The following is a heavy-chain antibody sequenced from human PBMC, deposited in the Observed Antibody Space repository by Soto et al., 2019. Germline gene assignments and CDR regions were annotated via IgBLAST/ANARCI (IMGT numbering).Heavy chain of an antibody. CDR2: ISSSSYI. CDR1: GFTFSSYS. D-gene: IGHD1-26*01. CDR3: AKDVVVGATPGLGDYYYYYGMDV. J-gene: IGHJ6*02. V-gene: IGHV3-21*01. Sequence: GGSLRLSCAASGFTFSSYSMNWVRQAPGKWLEWVSSISSSSYIYYADSVKGRFTISRDNAKNSLYLQMNSLRAEDTAVYYCAKDVVVGATPGLGDYYYYYGMDVWGQGTTVNVSS.